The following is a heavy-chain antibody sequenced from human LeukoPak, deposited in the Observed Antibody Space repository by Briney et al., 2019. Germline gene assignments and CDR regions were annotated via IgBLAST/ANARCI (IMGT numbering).Heavy chain of an antibody. V-gene: IGHV1-18*01. Sequence: APVKVCCKTSGYTFTIYGISWVRQTPGQGLEWMGLISVYGNTNYTQSLQSRVTMTTDTSTSTAYMELRSLRSDDTAVCYCARGIIGYYFDYWGQGTLVTVSS. CDR1: GYTFTIYG. D-gene: IGHD2-15*01. J-gene: IGHJ4*02. CDR2: ISVYGNT. CDR3: ARGIIGYYFDY.